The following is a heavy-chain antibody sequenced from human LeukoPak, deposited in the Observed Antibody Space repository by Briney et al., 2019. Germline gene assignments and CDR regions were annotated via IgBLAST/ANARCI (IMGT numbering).Heavy chain of an antibody. CDR1: GYTLTELS. Sequence: ASVKVSCKVSGYTLTELSMHWVRQAPGKGLEWMGGFDPEDGETIYAQKFQGRVTMTEDTSTDTAYMELSSLRSEDTAVYYCATGAYCSSTSCHISGAFDIWGQGTMVTVSS. D-gene: IGHD2-2*02. CDR3: ATGAYCSSTSCHISGAFDI. CDR2: FDPEDGET. V-gene: IGHV1-24*01. J-gene: IGHJ3*02.